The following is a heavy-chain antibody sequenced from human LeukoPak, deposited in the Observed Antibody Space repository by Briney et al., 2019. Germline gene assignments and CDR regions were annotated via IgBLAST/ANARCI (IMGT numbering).Heavy chain of an antibody. CDR2: IYYSGST. J-gene: IGHJ4*02. V-gene: IGHV4-30-4*01. CDR1: GGSISSGDYY. CDR3: ARVRRMVYTYFDY. D-gene: IGHD2-8*01. Sequence: NPSETLSLTCTVSGGSISSGDYYWSWIRQPPGKGLEWIGYIYYSGSTYYNPSLKSRVTISVDTSKNQFSLKLSSVTAADTAVYYCARVRRMVYTYFDYWGQGTLVTVSS.